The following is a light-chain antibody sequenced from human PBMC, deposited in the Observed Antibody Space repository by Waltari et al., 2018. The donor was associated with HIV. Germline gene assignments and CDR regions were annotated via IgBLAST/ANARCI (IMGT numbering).Light chain of an antibody. Sequence: QSVLTPPPSVSGAPGQRVTLSCTGSRSTIGAGYDVHWEKLLPGKAPTLLIYSHRPRPSRVPDRFSGSKSGTSASLAITGLRADDEADYYCQSYDSTLSGHVIFGTGTKLTV. CDR2: SHR. V-gene: IGLV1-40*01. CDR1: RSTIGAGYD. CDR3: QSYDSTLSGHVI. J-gene: IGLJ2*01.